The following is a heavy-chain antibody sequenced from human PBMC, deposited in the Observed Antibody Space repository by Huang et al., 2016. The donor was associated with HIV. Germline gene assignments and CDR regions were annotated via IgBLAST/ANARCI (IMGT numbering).Heavy chain of an antibody. CDR3: AKSETTNYDFWNGGLGGGAFDI. CDR1: GFTFANYA. V-gene: IGHV3-9*03. Sequence: EVQLVESGGGLVQPGRSLRLSCAASGFTFANYAMNGVRQAPGKGLVGVSGSSWNRGSIGYVDSVKGRFTISRDNAKNSLYLHMNSLRAEDMAFYYCAKSETTNYDFWNGGLGGGAFDIWGQGTMVTVSS. J-gene: IGHJ3*02. CDR2: SSWNRGSI. D-gene: IGHD3-3*01.